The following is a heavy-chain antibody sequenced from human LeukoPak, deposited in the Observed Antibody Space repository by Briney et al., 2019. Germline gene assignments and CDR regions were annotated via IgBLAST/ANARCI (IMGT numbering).Heavy chain of an antibody. CDR3: AMHIIREQNFDY. CDR1: GFIFSDYW. Sequence: GGSLRLSCGASGFIFSDYWMSWFRQAPVKGLEWVASIKDDGTAQYYVDSLKGRFTISRDNAKNSLYLQMDSLRAEDTAVYYCAMHIIREQNFDYWGQGTLVTVSS. CDR2: IKDDGTAQ. V-gene: IGHV3-7*01. J-gene: IGHJ4*02.